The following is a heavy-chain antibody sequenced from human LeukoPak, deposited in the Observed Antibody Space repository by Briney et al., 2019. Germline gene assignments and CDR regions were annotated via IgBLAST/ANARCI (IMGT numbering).Heavy chain of an antibody. V-gene: IGHV3-7*03. J-gene: IGHJ4*02. CDR1: GFTFSSYW. CDR2: IKQDGSEK. D-gene: IGHD1-26*01. CDR3: AREGYSGTHPKCFDY. Sequence: GGSLRLSCAASGFTFSSYWMSWVRQAPGKGLEWVANIKQDGSEKYYVDSVKGRFTISRDNAKNSLYLQMSSLRSEDTAVYYCAREGYSGTHPKCFDYWGQGTLVTVSS.